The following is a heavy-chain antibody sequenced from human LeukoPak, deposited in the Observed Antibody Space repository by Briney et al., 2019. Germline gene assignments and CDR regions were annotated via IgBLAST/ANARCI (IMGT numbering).Heavy chain of an antibody. D-gene: IGHD3-10*01. CDR3: ARASGSYGSGSWFDY. CDR2: IYYSGST. CDR1: GGSISSSSYY. J-gene: IGHJ4*02. Sequence: SETLSLTCTVSGGSISSSSYYWGWIRQPPGKGLEWIGSIYYSGSTYYNPSLKSRVTISVDTSKNQFSLKLSSVTAADTAVYYCARASGSYGSGSWFDYWGQGTLVTVSS. V-gene: IGHV4-39*07.